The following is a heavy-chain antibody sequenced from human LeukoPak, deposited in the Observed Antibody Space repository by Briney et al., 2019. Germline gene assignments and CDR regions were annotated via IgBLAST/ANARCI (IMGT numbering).Heavy chain of an antibody. CDR1: GFTFSSYS. J-gene: IGHJ6*03. D-gene: IGHD5-18*01. CDR3: ARVSPGYSYGDYYMDV. CDR2: ISSSSSYI. V-gene: IGHV3-21*01. Sequence: TGGSPRLSCAASGFTFSSYSMNWVRQAPGKGLEWVSSISSSSSYIYYADSVKGRFTISRDNAKNSLYLQMNSLRAEDTAVYYCARVSPGYSYGDYYMDVWGKGTTVTVSS.